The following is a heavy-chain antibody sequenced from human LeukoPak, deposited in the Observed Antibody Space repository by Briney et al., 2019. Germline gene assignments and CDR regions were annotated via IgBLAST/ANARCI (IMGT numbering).Heavy chain of an antibody. D-gene: IGHD3-10*01. CDR1: GFIFSSYG. CDR2: ISGSGGST. Sequence: GGTLRLSCAASGFIFSSYGMSWVRQAPGKGLEWVSAISGSGGSTSYADSVKGRFTISRDNSKNTLYLQMNSLRAEDTAVYYCARARKSGGITMIRGVKDRGWFDPWGQGTLVTVSS. J-gene: IGHJ5*02. CDR3: ARARKSGGITMIRGVKDRGWFDP. V-gene: IGHV3-23*01.